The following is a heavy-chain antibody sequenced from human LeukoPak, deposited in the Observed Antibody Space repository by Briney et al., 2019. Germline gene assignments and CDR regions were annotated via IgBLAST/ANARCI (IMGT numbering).Heavy chain of an antibody. CDR2: ISSSGSTI. J-gene: IGHJ3*02. CDR3: ARPHWGRWSDAFDI. Sequence: GGSLRLSCAASGFTFSNYYMNWIRQAPGKGLEWVSYISSSGSTIYYADSVKGRFTISRDNAKNSLYLQMNSLRAEDTAVYYCARPHWGRWSDAFDIWGQGTMVTVSS. CDR1: GFTFSNYY. D-gene: IGHD3-16*01. V-gene: IGHV3-11*01.